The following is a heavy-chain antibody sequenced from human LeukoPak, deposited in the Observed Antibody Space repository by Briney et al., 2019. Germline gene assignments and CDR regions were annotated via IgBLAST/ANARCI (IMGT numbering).Heavy chain of an antibody. CDR1: GGTFSSYA. Sequence: GASVKVSCKASGGTFSSYAISWVRQAPGQGLEWMGGIIPIFGTANYAQKFRGRVTITTDESTSTAYMELSSRRSDDAAVYYCARDREGSGSYYLVYWGQGTLVTVSS. V-gene: IGHV1-69*05. CDR2: IIPIFGTA. J-gene: IGHJ4*02. D-gene: IGHD3-10*01. CDR3: ARDREGSGSYYLVY.